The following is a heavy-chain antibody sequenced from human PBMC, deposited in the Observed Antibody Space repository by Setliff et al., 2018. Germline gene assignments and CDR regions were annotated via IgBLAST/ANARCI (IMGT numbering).Heavy chain of an antibody. Sequence: PSETLSLTCTVSGGSISSHYWSWIRQPPGKGLEWIGSIYYSGSTNYNPSLKSRVTISVDTSKNQFSLKLSSVTAADTAVYYCASPVGAHRDYWGQGTLVTVSS. J-gene: IGHJ4*02. CDR3: ASPVGAHRDY. V-gene: IGHV4-59*11. CDR2: IYYSGST. D-gene: IGHD1-26*01. CDR1: GGSISSHY.